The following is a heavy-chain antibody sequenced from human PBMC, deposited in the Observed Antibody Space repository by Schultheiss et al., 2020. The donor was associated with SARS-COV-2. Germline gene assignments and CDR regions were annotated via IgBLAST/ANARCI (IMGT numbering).Heavy chain of an antibody. Sequence: SETLSLTCSVSGGSIRTMSYYWGWIRQPPGKGLLWIGYISPSGSTNYNPSLKSRVTISVDTSKNQFSLKLSSVTAADTAVYYCARGKLLRHFDYWGQGSLVTVSS. D-gene: IGHD6-6*01. CDR3: ARGKLLRHFDY. J-gene: IGHJ4*02. CDR1: GGSIRTMSYY. V-gene: IGHV4-61*05. CDR2: ISPSGST.